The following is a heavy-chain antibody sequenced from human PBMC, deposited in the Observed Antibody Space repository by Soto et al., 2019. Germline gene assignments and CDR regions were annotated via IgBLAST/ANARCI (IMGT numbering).Heavy chain of an antibody. CDR1: GYTFTSYG. D-gene: IGHD2-2*02. CDR3: AIDGERYIVVVPASRPQYYYMDV. V-gene: IGHV1-18*01. Sequence: QVQLVQSGAEVKKPGASVKVSCKASGYTFTSYGISWVRQAPGQGLEWMGWISAYNGNTNYAQKLQGRVTMTADTSTSTGYMDLRSLRSDDTAMYYCAIDGERYIVVVPASRPQYYYMDVWGKGTPVTVSS. J-gene: IGHJ6*03. CDR2: ISAYNGNT.